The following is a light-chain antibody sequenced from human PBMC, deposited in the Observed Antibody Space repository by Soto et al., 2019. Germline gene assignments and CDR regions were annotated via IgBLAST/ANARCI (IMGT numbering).Light chain of an antibody. CDR1: QTISSW. Sequence: DTKMTQSPATLPASAGDSVTISCRASQTISSWLAWYQQKPGKAPKLLIYKASTLKSGVPSRFSGSGSGTEFTLTISSLQPDDFATYYCQHYNSYSEAFGQGTKVDIK. CDR3: QHYNSYSEA. CDR2: KAS. V-gene: IGKV1-5*03. J-gene: IGKJ1*01.